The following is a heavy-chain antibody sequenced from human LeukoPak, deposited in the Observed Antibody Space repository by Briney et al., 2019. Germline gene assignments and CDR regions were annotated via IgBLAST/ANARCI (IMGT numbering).Heavy chain of an antibody. CDR3: ARSLPYGTTWYGRSDF. Sequence: GGSLRLSCAASGFTFSSYWMHWVRQAPGKGLVWVSVNNDGSGTNYADSVKGRFTISRDNAMNSLYLQMNSLRAEDTAIYYCARSLPYGTTWYGRSDFWGQGTLVTVSS. CDR2: NNDGSGT. CDR1: GFTFSSYW. V-gene: IGHV3-74*01. D-gene: IGHD6-13*01. J-gene: IGHJ4*02.